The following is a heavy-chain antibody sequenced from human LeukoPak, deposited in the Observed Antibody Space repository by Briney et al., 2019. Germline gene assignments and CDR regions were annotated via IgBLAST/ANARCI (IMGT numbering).Heavy chain of an antibody. CDR1: GFTFSTYN. D-gene: IGHD3-10*02. J-gene: IGHJ6*04. CDR3: AELGITMIGGV. V-gene: IGHV3-21*01. Sequence: GSLRLSCAASGFTFSTYNMNWVRQAPGKGLEWVSSISGSSSYIYYADSVKGRFSTSRDNAKNSLYLQMNSLRAEDTAVYYCAELGITMIGGVWGKGTTVTISS. CDR2: ISGSSSYI.